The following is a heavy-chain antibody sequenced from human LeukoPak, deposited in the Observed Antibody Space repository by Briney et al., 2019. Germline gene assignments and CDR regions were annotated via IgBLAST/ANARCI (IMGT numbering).Heavy chain of an antibody. D-gene: IGHD2-15*01. V-gene: IGHV4-59*11. Sequence: SETLSLTCPVSGDSITNHYWTWIRPPPGKGLEWIGYIYYTGSANYNPSLKSRVTISVDTSKNQFSLRLSSVTAADTAVYYCARTPGGVARAHDYWGQGTLVTVSS. CDR1: GDSITNHY. J-gene: IGHJ4*02. CDR2: IYYTGSA. CDR3: ARTPGGVARAHDY.